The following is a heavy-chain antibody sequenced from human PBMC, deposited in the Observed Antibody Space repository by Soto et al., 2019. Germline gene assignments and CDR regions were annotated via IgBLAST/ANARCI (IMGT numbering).Heavy chain of an antibody. V-gene: IGHV1-69*13. Sequence: GASVEGSCKASGGAFRSYAISLGGQAPGQGLEWMGGIIPIFGTANYAQKFQGRVTITADESTSTAYMELSSLRSEDTAVYYCAREGYSSSSAFDYWGQGTLVTVS. CDR2: IIPIFGTA. J-gene: IGHJ4*02. D-gene: IGHD6-6*01. CDR1: GGAFRSYA. CDR3: AREGYSSSSAFDY.